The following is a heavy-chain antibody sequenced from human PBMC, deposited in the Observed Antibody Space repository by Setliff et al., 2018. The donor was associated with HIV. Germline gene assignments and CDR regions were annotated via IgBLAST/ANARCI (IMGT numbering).Heavy chain of an antibody. D-gene: IGHD6-19*01. J-gene: IGHJ4*02. Sequence: PGESLKISCKGSEYSFTTSWIGWVRQMPGKGLEWMGHIYPRDSDTRYSPSFQGQVTISVDKSISTAYLQWRSLKASDTAMYYCARTPVHKGWYSGLHFWGQGTLVTVSS. CDR3: ARTPVHKGWYSGLHF. CDR2: IYPRDSDT. CDR1: EYSFTTSW. V-gene: IGHV5-51*01.